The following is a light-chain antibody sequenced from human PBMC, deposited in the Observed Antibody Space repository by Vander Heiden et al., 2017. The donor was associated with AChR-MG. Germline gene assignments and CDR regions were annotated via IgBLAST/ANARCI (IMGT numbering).Light chain of an antibody. J-gene: IGKJ2*01. CDR3: QQSYSTPYT. V-gene: IGKV1-39*01. CDR2: AAS. CDR1: QSITNH. Sequence: DIQMTPSPSPPPASVGDRVTITCRASQSITNHLNWYQQKPGKAPKLLIYAASSLQSGVPSRFSGSGSGTDFTLTLRSLQPEDFGTYYCQQSYSTPYTFGQGTKLEIK.